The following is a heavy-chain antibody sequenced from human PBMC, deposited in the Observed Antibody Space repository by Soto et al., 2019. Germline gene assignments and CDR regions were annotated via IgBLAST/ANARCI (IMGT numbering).Heavy chain of an antibody. CDR1: GGSVSSGSYY. V-gene: IGHV4-61*01. J-gene: IGHJ6*02. CDR3: ARALHNRGMDV. Sequence: QVQLQESGPGLVKPSETLSLTCTVSGGSVSSGSYYWSWIRQPPGKGLEWIGYIYYSGSTNYNPSFKSRVSMSVDTSKNLFTLKLSSVTAADTAVYYCARALHNRGMDVWGQGTTVTVSS. D-gene: IGHD4-4*01. CDR2: IYYSGST.